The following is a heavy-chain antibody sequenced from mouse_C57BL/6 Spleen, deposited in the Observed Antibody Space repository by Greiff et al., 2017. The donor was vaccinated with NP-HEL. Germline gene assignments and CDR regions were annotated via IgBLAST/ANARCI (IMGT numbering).Heavy chain of an antibody. Sequence: EVKLVESEGGLVQPGSSMKLSCTASGFTFSDYYMAWVRQVPEKGLEWVANINYDGSSTYYLDSLKSRFIISRDNAKNILYLQMSSLKSEDTATYYCARALYDYGSFDYWGQGTTLTVSS. CDR2: INYDGSST. J-gene: IGHJ2*01. V-gene: IGHV5-16*01. D-gene: IGHD2-4*01. CDR1: GFTFSDYY. CDR3: ARALYDYGSFDY.